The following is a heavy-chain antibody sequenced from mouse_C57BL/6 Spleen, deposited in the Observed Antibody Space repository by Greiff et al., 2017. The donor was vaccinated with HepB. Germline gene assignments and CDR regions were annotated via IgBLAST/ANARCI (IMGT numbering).Heavy chain of an antibody. V-gene: IGHV1-81*01. CDR1: GYTFTSYG. CDR3: ARLDSSGYNYAMDY. CDR2: IYPRSGNT. D-gene: IGHD3-2*02. Sequence: QVQLQQSGAELARPGASVKLSCKASGYTFTSYGISWVKQRTGQGLEWIGEIYPRSGNTYYNEKFKGKATLTADKSSSTAYMELRSLTSEDSAVYFCARLDSSGYNYAMDYWGQGTSVTVSS. J-gene: IGHJ4*01.